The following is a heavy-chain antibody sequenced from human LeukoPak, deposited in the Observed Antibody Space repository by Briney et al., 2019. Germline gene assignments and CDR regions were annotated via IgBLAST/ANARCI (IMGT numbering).Heavy chain of an antibody. J-gene: IGHJ3*02. CDR3: ASPISWGRPYDAFDI. CDR2: IYHSGST. Sequence: SETLSLTCAVSGGSISSSNWWSWVRQPPGKGLEWIGEIYHSGSTNYNPSLKSRVTISVDKSKNQFSLKLSSVTAADTAVYYCASPISWGRPYDAFDIWGQGTMVTVSS. V-gene: IGHV4-4*02. CDR1: GGSISSSNW. D-gene: IGHD3-16*01.